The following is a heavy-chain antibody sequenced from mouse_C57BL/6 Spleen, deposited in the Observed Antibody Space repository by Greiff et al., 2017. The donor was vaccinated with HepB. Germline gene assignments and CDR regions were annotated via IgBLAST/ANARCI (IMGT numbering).Heavy chain of an antibody. J-gene: IGHJ3*01. D-gene: IGHD1-1*01. CDR1: GYSITSGYY. V-gene: IGHV3-6*01. Sequence: ESGPGLVKPSQSLSLTCSVTGYSITSGYYWNWIRQFPGNKLEWMGYISYDGSNNYNPSLKNRISITRDTSKNQFFLKLNSVTTEDTATYYCARGGIYYYGSSYLPFAYWGQGTLVTVSA. CDR3: ARGGIYYYGSSYLPFAY. CDR2: ISYDGSN.